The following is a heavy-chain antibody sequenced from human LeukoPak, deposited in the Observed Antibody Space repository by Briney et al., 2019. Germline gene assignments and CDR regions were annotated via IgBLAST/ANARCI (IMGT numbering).Heavy chain of an antibody. CDR1: GFTFSSYA. V-gene: IGHV3-23*01. J-gene: IGHJ4*02. D-gene: IGHD1-26*01. CDR2: ISGSGGST. CDR3: ARDRVGATDYFDY. Sequence: GGSLRLSCAASGFTFSSYAMSWVRQAPGKGLEWVSAISGSGGSTYYADSVKGRFTISRDNSKNTLYLQMNSLRAEDTAVYYCARDRVGATDYFDYWGQGTLVTVSS.